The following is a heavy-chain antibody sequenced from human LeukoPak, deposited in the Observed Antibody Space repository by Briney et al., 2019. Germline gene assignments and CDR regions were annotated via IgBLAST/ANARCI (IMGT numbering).Heavy chain of an antibody. V-gene: IGHV1-69*13. CDR1: GGTFSSYD. CDR2: ITPMFGTA. D-gene: IGHD4-23*01. CDR3: ARGWLAETTVVTPYNY. J-gene: IGHJ4*02. Sequence: SVKVSCKASGGTFSSYDISWVRQAPGQGLEWMGGITPMFGTAKYAQKFQGRVTITAVESVSTAYMELSSLRSEDTAVYYCARGWLAETTVVTPYNYWGQGTLVTVSS.